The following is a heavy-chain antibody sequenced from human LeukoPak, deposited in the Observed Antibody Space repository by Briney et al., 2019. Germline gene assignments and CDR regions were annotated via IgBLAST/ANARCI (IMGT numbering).Heavy chain of an antibody. CDR3: ARDPQGQLERLRSDY. Sequence: GGSLRLSCAASGFTFSSYWMSWVRQAPGKGLEWVANIKQDGSEKYYVDSVKGRFTISRDNAKNSLYLQMNSLRAEDTAVYYCARDPQGQLERLRSDYWGQGTLVTVSS. J-gene: IGHJ4*02. CDR1: GFTFSSYW. CDR2: IKQDGSEK. V-gene: IGHV3-7*01. D-gene: IGHD1-1*01.